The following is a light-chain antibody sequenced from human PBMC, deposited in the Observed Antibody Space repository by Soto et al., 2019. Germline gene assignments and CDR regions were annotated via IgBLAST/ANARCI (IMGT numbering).Light chain of an antibody. CDR1: SSDVGGYNY. CDR2: DVR. Sequence: QSALTQPASVSGSPGQSITISCTGTSSDVGGYNYISWYQQHPGKAPKFIIYDVRNRPSGVSNRFSGSRSGNTASLTISGLQAEDEADYYCSSYTSSNTVIFGVGTQLTVL. CDR3: SSYTSSNTVI. J-gene: IGLJ2*01. V-gene: IGLV2-14*03.